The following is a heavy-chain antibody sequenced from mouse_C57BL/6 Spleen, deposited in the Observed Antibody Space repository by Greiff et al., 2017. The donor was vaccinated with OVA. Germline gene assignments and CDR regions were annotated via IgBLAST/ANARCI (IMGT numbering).Heavy chain of an antibody. J-gene: IGHJ2*01. CDR2: INPNYGTT. CDR3: TSWEYDGRDLDD. D-gene: IGHD2-14*01. V-gene: IGHV1-39*01. CDR1: GYSFTDYN. Sequence: EVQLQQSGPELVKPGASVKISCKASGYSFTDYNMNWVKQSNGKSLEWIGVINPNYGTTNYHQKFNGKATLTVDQSCSTAYMQINSLTAEDSAVYDCTSWEYDGRDLDDWGPGTTLTVSS.